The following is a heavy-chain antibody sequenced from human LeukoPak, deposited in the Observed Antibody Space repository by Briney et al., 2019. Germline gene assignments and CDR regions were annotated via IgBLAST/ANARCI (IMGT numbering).Heavy chain of an antibody. J-gene: IGHJ6*03. Sequence: GASVKVSCKASGYTLTSYYMHWVRQAPGQGLEWMGIINPSGGSTSYAQKFQGRVTITRNTSISTAYMELSSLRSEDTAVYYCARSRVATIYYYYYYMDVWGKGTTVTVSS. CDR2: INPSGGST. V-gene: IGHV1-46*01. D-gene: IGHD5-24*01. CDR3: ARSRVATIYYYYYYMDV. CDR1: GYTLTSYY.